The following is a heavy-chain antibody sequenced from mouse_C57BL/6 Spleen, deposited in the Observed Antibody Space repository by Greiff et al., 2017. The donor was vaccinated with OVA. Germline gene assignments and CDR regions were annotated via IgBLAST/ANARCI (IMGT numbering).Heavy chain of an antibody. CDR3: ARETPRYFDV. J-gene: IGHJ1*03. CDR2: INPNNGGT. CDR1: GYTFTDYN. V-gene: IGHV1-22*01. Sequence: VQLKQSGPELVKPGASVKMSCKASGYTFTDYNMHWVKQSLGKSLEWIGYINPNNGGTSYNQKFKGKATLTVNKSSSTAYMELRSLTSEDSAVYYCARETPRYFDVWGTGTTVTVSS.